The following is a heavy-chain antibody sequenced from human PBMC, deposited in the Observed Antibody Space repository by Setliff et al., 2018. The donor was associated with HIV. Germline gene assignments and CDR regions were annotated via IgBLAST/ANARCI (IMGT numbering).Heavy chain of an antibody. CDR1: DGSFSGYY. J-gene: IGHJ4*02. CDR2: ISHSGSP. CDR3: ARVRFFVRIGYFARPYYFLDS. D-gene: IGHD3-22*01. Sequence: SETLSLTCAVNDGSFSGYYWTWIRQPPGKGLEWIGEISHSGSPNYNPSLKSRVTMSRDTSKNQLSLSLSSVTAADTAVYYCARVRFFVRIGYFARPYYFLDSWGQGTLVTVSS. V-gene: IGHV4-34*01.